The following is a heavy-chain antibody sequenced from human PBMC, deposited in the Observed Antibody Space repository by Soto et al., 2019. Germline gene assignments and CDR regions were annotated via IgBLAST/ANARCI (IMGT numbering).Heavy chain of an antibody. CDR3: ARCTVDTIVTSGWCHYLDP. Sequence: EVQLLDSGGGLVQPGGSLRLSCAASGFTFSSSAMSWVRQAPGKGLEWVSAVSGSGGTTYYADSVRGRFTISRDNSKKHLYLQMNSLRAEDTAIYFCARCTVDTIVTSGWCHYLDPWGQGTLVTVSS. CDR2: VSGSGGTT. V-gene: IGHV3-23*01. CDR1: GFTFSSSA. J-gene: IGHJ5*02. D-gene: IGHD6-19*01.